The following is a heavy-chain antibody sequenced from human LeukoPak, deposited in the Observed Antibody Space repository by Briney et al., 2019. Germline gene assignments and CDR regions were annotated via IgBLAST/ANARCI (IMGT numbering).Heavy chain of an antibody. J-gene: IGHJ4*02. CDR2: ISSGGSTI. D-gene: IGHD3-22*01. Sequence: GGSLRLSCAASGFTFSSFEMIWVRQAPGKGLEWVSYISSGGSTIYYADSVKGRFTLSRDNAKNSLYLQMSSPRAEDTAVYYCAREGSSGFLFDHWGQGTLVTVSS. CDR3: AREGSSGFLFDH. V-gene: IGHV3-48*03. CDR1: GFTFSSFE.